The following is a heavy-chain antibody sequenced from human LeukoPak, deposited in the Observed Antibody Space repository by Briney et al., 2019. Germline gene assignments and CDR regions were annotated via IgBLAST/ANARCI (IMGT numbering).Heavy chain of an antibody. J-gene: IGHJ6*03. Sequence: GGSLRLSCAASGFTFSSYGIHWVRQAPGKGLEWVAFIRYDGSNKYYADSVKGRFTISRDNSMNTLYVQMNSLRAEDTAVYYCARDHSTGPMYYDFWSGYCSSYMDVWGKGTTVTVSS. V-gene: IGHV3-30*02. CDR1: GFTFSSYG. D-gene: IGHD3-3*01. CDR2: IRYDGSNK. CDR3: ARDHSTGPMYYDFWSGYCSSYMDV.